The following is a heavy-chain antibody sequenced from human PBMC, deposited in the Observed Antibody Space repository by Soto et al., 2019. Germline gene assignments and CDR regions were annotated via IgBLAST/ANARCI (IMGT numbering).Heavy chain of an antibody. CDR2: VSGSGDST. V-gene: IGHV3-23*01. CDR1: GFSFSNYA. CDR3: ARVSIGFEYYYMDV. J-gene: IGHJ6*03. D-gene: IGHD2-15*01. Sequence: EVQLLESGGGWLQPGGSLSLSCAASGFSFSNYAMTWVRQAPGKGLEWVSGVSGSGDSTYYPDSVKGRFTISRDSSQNTLFLQMNGLRAADTAIYYCARVSIGFEYYYMDVWGRGTTVTVSS.